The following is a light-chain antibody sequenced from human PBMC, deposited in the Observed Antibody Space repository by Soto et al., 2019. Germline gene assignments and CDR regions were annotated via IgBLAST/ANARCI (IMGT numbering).Light chain of an antibody. V-gene: IGKV3-20*01. Sequence: ESVLTHSPATLYLSPGERATLSCRASQSVSNSYLAWYQHEPGQVLRLLIYGASIRATDIPDWLSGSGSGTDYTLTVSRLEPEEFAFYYCQSYGGSPLITFGQ. CDR2: GAS. J-gene: IGKJ5*01. CDR3: QSYGGSPLIT. CDR1: QSVSNSY.